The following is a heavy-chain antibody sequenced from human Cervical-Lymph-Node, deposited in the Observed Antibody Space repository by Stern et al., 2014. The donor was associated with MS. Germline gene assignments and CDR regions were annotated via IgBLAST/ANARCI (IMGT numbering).Heavy chain of an antibody. V-gene: IGHV4-4*07. Sequence: QVQLQESGPRLVKPSETLSLICSVSGGSMKSYYWSWIRQPAGKGLEWIGRIYTSGSTNYNSSLRSRVIMSVDPSKGQFTLQLTSVTAADTAVYYCARNHFGDYFYDYWGQGTLVTVSS. CDR3: ARNHFGDYFYDY. J-gene: IGHJ4*02. CDR2: IYTSGST. CDR1: GGSMKSYY. D-gene: IGHD2-21*02.